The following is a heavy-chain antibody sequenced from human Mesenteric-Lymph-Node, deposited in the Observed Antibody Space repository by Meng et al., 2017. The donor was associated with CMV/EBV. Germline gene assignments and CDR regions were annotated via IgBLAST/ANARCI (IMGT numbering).Heavy chain of an antibody. D-gene: IGHD1-26*01. CDR1: GGTFSSYG. CDR2: TIPIFDIA. CDR3: ARASRHSGSYYSPVMEHYFDY. V-gene: IGHV1-69*05. J-gene: IGHJ4*02. Sequence: SVKVSCKASGGTFSSYGITWVRQAPGQGLEWMGGTIPIFDIAIYAQKFQGRVTITTDESTSTAYMELSSLRSEDTAMYYCARASRHSGSYYSPVMEHYFDYWGQGTLVTVSS.